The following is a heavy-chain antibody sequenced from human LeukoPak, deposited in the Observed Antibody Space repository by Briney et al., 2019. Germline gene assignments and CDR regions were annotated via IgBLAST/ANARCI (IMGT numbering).Heavy chain of an antibody. J-gene: IGHJ5*02. Sequence: GGSLRLSCAASGFTFSSYAMSWVRQAPGKGLEWVSAISGSGGSTYYPDSVKGRFTISRDNSKNTLYLQMNSLRAEDTAVYYCAKTLLAAMVNNWFDPWGQGTLVTVSS. CDR1: GFTFSSYA. CDR2: ISGSGGST. V-gene: IGHV3-23*01. D-gene: IGHD5-18*01. CDR3: AKTLLAAMVNNWFDP.